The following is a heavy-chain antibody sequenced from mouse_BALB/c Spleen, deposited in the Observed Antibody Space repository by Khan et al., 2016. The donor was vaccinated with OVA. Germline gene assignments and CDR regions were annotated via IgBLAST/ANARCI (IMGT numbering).Heavy chain of an antibody. CDR3: ARVYGGDFDY. V-gene: IGHV3-2*02. CDR1: GYSITSDYA. Sequence: EVQLQESGPGLVKPSQSLSLTCTVTGYSITSDYAWNWIRQFPGNKLEWMGYITYSGNTNYNPSLKSRFSITRDTSKNQFFLQLNSVTTEDTATYSCARVYGGDFDYWGQGTTLTVSS. D-gene: IGHD1-1*01. J-gene: IGHJ2*01. CDR2: ITYSGNT.